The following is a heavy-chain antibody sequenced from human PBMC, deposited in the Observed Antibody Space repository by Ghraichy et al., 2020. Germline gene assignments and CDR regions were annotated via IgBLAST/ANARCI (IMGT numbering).Heavy chain of an antibody. V-gene: IGHV3-7*03. J-gene: IGHJ4*02. CDR2: ITDDGSEK. CDR3: ARDRKRLAIDY. D-gene: IGHD5-12*01. Sequence: GGSLRLSCAASGFSIDSYSMTWVRQAPGKGLEWVATITDDGSEKHYVDSVKGRFTISRDNARNSLYLQMNSLRAEDTAVYYCARDRKRLAIDYWGQGALVTVSS. CDR1: GFSIDSYS.